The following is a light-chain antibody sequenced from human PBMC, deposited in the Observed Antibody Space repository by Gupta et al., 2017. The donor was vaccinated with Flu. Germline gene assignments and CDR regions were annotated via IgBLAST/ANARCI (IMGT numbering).Light chain of an antibody. J-gene: IGKJ2*01. V-gene: IGKV1-39*01. CDR1: QNIGKY. CDR2: AAS. CDR3: QQRDRTPYT. Sequence: PSSLSASVGDSVTITCRASQNIGKYLNWYQQKAGTAPKLLIFAASTLQRGVPSRFSGDGAGRDFTLTINRLRPEDFATYYCQQRDRTPYTFGQGTKVDI.